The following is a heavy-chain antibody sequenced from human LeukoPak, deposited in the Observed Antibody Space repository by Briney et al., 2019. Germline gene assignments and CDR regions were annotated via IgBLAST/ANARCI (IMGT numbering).Heavy chain of an antibody. CDR2: IYYSGTT. CDR1: DFSISSAYY. CDR3: AGTLGGENGVSSYFDP. Sequence: SETLSLTCTGSDFSISSAYYWGWIRQPPGKGLEWIGSIYYSGTTYYNPSVQGRVTISMDTSKNQFSLKLRSVTASDTAFYYCAGTLGGENGVSSYFDPWGQGTLVTVSS. J-gene: IGHJ5*01. D-gene: IGHD2-8*01. V-gene: IGHV4-38-2*02.